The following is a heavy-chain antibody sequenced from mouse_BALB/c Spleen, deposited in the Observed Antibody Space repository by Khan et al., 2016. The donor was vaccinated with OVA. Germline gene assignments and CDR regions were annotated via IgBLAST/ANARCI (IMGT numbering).Heavy chain of an antibody. CDR3: ARAYYRYDGYYAMDY. CDR1: GFSLSRYN. J-gene: IGHJ4*01. Sequence: VQLQESGPGLVAPLQSLSITCTVSGFSLSRYNIHWVRQPPGKGLAWLGMIWGGGDTDYNSTLKSRLSVRKDNSKRQVLLKMNSLQTDDTAVYYCARAYYRYDGYYAMDYWGQGASVTVSS. V-gene: IGHV2-6-4*01. D-gene: IGHD2-14*01. CDR2: IWGGGDT.